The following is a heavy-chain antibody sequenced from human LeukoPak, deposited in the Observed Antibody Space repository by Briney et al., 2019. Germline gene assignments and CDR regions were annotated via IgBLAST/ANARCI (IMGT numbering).Heavy chain of an antibody. Sequence: SETLSLTCTASVGSISSYYWSWIRQPPGKGLEWIGYIYYSGSTNYNPSLKSRVTISVDTSKNQFSLKLSSVTAADTAVYYCARDRAAARRYYGMDVWGQGTTVTVSS. CDR1: VGSISSYY. J-gene: IGHJ6*02. V-gene: IGHV4-59*01. CDR3: ARDRAAARRYYGMDV. CDR2: IYYSGST. D-gene: IGHD6-6*01.